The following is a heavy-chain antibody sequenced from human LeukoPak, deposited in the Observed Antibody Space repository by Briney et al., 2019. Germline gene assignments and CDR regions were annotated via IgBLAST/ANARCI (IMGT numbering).Heavy chain of an antibody. J-gene: IGHJ4*02. Sequence: GGSLRLSCVASGFSFSDSYMTWVRQAPGQGLEWVSCISTTGSTISYAESVKGRFTISRDNAKKSLDLQLSSLRVEDTAMYYCARQAGYMSGYWNYLDYWGQGILVTVSS. CDR2: ISTTGSTI. D-gene: IGHD5-18*01. CDR3: ARQAGYMSGYWNYLDY. V-gene: IGHV3-11*01. CDR1: GFSFSDSY.